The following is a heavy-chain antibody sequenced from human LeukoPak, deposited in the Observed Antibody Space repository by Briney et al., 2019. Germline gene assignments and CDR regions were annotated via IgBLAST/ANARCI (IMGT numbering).Heavy chain of an antibody. V-gene: IGHV3-48*01. Sequence: PGGSLRLSCAASGFTFSSTSMNWVRQAPGEGLEWVSYIGGSGTTIYYADSVKGRFTISGDNAKSSLYLQMNSLRAEDTAVYYCAGDGVGANPGDAFDIWGQGTMVTVSS. J-gene: IGHJ3*02. CDR3: AGDGVGANPGDAFDI. CDR1: GFTFSSTS. CDR2: IGGSGTTI. D-gene: IGHD1-26*01.